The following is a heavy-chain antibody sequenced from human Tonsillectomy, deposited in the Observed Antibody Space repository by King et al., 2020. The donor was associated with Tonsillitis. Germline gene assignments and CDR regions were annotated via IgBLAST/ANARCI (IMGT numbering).Heavy chain of an antibody. V-gene: IGHV1-2*02. CDR3: ARVYXFWTFDX. CDR2: INPNSGGT. J-gene: IGHJ4*02. CDR1: GXXFTGYY. Sequence: VQLVESGAEVKKPGASVKVSCKASGXXFTGYYMHWXRQAPGQGLEWMGWINPNSGGTNFAQNFQGRVTMTRDTSISIAYMELSSLRSDDTAIYYCARVYXFWTFDXWGQGTLVTVSS. D-gene: IGHD3-3*01.